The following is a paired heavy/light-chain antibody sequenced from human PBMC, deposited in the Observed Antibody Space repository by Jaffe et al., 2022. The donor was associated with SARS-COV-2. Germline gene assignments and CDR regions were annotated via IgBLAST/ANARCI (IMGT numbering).Heavy chain of an antibody. V-gene: IGHV1-18*01. Sequence: QVQMVQSGAEVKKPGASVKVSCKTSGYTFITYGISWVRQAPGQGLEWMGWISAYNGNTNYAQKFQDRVTMTTDTSTGTAYMELRSLRSDDTAVYYCARASGGVGTFDSWGQGTLVTVSS. J-gene: IGHJ4*02. CDR2: ISAYNGNT. CDR3: ARASGGVGTFDS. CDR1: GYTFITYG. D-gene: IGHD3-16*01.
Light chain of an antibody. Sequence: SSELTQPPSVSVSPGQTASITCSGNKLGNKYTSWYQQKPGQSPVLVIYQDTKRPSGIPERFSGSNSGDTATLTISGTQAMDEADYYCQAWDTSTAWVFGGGTKLTVL. CDR2: QDT. V-gene: IGLV3-1*01. CDR3: QAWDTSTAWV. J-gene: IGLJ3*02. CDR1: KLGNKY.